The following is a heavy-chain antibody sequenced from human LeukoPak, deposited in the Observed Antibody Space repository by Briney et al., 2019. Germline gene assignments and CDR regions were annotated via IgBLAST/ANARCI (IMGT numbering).Heavy chain of an antibody. CDR1: GFTFSSYG. D-gene: IGHD4-17*01. Sequence: GRSLRLSCAASGFTFSSYGMHWVRQAPGKGLEWVAVIWYDGSNKYYADSVKGRFTISRDNSKNTLYLQMNSLRAEDTAVYYCAKDGGYGDGGYYWGQGTLVTVSS. CDR2: IWYDGSNK. CDR3: AKDGGYGDGGYY. J-gene: IGHJ4*02. V-gene: IGHV3-33*06.